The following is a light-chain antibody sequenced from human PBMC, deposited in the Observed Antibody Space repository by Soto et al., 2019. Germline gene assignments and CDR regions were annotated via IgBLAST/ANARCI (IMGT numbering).Light chain of an antibody. CDR1: SSDIGEGSE. CDR2: GST. CDR3: QSYDNSLSAYV. Sequence: QAVVTQPPSLSGAPGQRVTISCTGSSSDIGEGSEVHWYQQLPGTAPKLLIFGSTNRPSGVPDRFSGSKSATSASLAITGLQAEDEADYYCQSYDNSLSAYVFGTGTKVTVL. V-gene: IGLV1-40*01. J-gene: IGLJ1*01.